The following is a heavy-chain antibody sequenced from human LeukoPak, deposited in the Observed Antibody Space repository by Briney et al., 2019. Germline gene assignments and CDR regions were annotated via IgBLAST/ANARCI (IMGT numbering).Heavy chain of an antibody. CDR2: IIPIFGTA. V-gene: IGHV1-69*05. J-gene: IGHJ4*02. Sequence: GASVKVSSKASGGTFTSYAISWVRQGPGQGLEWMGRIIPIFGTANYAQKFQGRVTITTDESTSTAYMELSSLRSEDTAVYYCAKGPEYYDSSGYYIHWGQGTLVTVSS. CDR3: AKGPEYYDSSGYYIH. D-gene: IGHD3-22*01. CDR1: GGTFTSYA.